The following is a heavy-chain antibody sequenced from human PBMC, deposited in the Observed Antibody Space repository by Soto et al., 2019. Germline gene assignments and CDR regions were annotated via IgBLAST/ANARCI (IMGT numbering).Heavy chain of an antibody. V-gene: IGHV4-4*02. D-gene: IGHD5-12*01. CDR2: IYHSGST. J-gene: IGHJ4*02. Sequence: SLETLSLTCAVSGGSISSNKWWGWVRQPPGKGLEWIGEIYHSGSTNYNPSLKSRVTISVDKSKNQFSLKLSSVTAADTAVYYCAGVEMATISDYWGQGTLVTVSS. CDR3: AGVEMATISDY. CDR1: GGSISSNKW.